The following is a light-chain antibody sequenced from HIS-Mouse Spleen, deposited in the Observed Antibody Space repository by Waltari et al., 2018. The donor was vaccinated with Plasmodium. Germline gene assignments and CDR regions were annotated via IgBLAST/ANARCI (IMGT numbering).Light chain of an antibody. J-gene: IGLJ3*02. CDR1: AFPKKY. V-gene: IGLV3-10*01. CDR2: EDS. Sequence: SYELTQPPSVSVSPGQTARITCSGGAFPKKYAYWYQQKSGQAPVLVIYEDSKRPSGIRERFSGSSSGTMATVTISGAQVEDEADYYCYSTDSSGNHRVFGGGTKLTVL. CDR3: YSTDSSGNHRV.